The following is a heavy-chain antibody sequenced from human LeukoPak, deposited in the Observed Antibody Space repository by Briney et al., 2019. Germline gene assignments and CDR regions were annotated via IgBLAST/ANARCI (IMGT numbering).Heavy chain of an antibody. CDR1: GFNFNDAW. CDR3: ATGRARY. V-gene: IGHV3-7*05. D-gene: IGHD2-15*01. J-gene: IGHJ4*02. Sequence: GGSLILSCAASGFNFNDAWMSWVRQTPGKGLEWVANIKQDGSEKYYVDSVKGRFTISRDNAKNSLYLQLNSLRAEDTAVYYCATGRARYRGQGILVTVSS. CDR2: IKQDGSEK.